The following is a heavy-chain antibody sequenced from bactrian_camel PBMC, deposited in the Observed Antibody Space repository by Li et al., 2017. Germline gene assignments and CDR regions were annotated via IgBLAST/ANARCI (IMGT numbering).Heavy chain of an antibody. Sequence: DVQLVESGGGLVQPGGSLRLSCEASGYAFNTYDMSWVRQAPGKGLEWVSAISNTGDRTNYADSVKGRFTISRDNAKSTMYLQMCRLKPEDTAVYHCAEHGWVVDVRCDWTQGTQVTVS. V-gene: IGHV3S40*01. CDR1: GYAFNTYD. CDR2: ISNTGDRT. D-gene: IGHD3*01. J-gene: IGHJ4*01.